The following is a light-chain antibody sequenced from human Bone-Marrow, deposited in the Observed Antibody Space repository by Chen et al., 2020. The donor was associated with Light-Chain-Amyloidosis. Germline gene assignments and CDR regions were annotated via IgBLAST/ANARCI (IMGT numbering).Light chain of an antibody. Sequence: EIVLTQSPGTLSLSPGERATLSCRASHSVSSNYLAWYQQIPGQAPRLLIYGASSRATGIPDRVSGSGTETDFTLTISRLEPEDFAVYYWQQYGSSRGTFGGGTKVEIK. V-gene: IGKV3-20*01. CDR3: QQYGSSRGT. J-gene: IGKJ4*01. CDR2: GAS. CDR1: HSVSSNY.